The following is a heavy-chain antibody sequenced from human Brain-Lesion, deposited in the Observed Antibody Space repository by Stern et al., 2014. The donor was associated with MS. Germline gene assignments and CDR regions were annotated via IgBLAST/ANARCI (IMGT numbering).Heavy chain of an antibody. D-gene: IGHD3-3*01. CDR3: ARDQRGITIFGVVTDYYYLGMDV. CDR1: GYIFTGYY. J-gene: IGHJ6*02. CDR2: INPNTGGT. V-gene: IGHV1-2*02. Sequence: AQLVESGAEVKKPGASVKVSCKTSGYIFTGYYIHWVRQAPGQGLEWMAWINPNTGGTKSAQKFQGRVTMSRDTSISTAYVELSSLTSDDTAVYYCARDQRGITIFGVVTDYYYLGMDVWGQGTTVTVSS.